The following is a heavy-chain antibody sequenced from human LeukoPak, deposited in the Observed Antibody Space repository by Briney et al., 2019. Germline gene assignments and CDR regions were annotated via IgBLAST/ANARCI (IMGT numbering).Heavy chain of an antibody. CDR3: ARESYYDFWSGPTTYFDY. V-gene: IGHV4-30-4*08. D-gene: IGHD3-3*01. Sequence: PSQTLSLTCTVSGGSISSGDYYWSWIRQPPGKGREWIGYIYYSGSTYYNPSLKSRVTISVDTSKNQFSLKLSSVTAADTAVYYCARESYYDFWSGPTTYFDYWGQGTLVTVSS. CDR1: GGSISSGDYY. CDR2: IYYSGST. J-gene: IGHJ4*02.